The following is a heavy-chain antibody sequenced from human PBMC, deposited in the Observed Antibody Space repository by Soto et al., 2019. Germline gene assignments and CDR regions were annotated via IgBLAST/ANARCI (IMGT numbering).Heavy chain of an antibody. D-gene: IGHD3-22*01. CDR1: GFTFSSYA. Sequence: GGSLRLSCAASGFTFSSYAMSWVRQAPGKGLEWVSAISGSGGSTYYADSVKGRFTISRDNTKNTLYLQMNSLRAGDTAVYYCAKGKGHGYYRSYCFDYWGQGTLVTVSS. J-gene: IGHJ4*02. V-gene: IGHV3-23*01. CDR2: ISGSGGST. CDR3: AKGKGHGYYRSYCFDY.